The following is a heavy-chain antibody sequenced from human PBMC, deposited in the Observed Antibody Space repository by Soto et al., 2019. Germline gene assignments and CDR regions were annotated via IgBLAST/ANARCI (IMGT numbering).Heavy chain of an antibody. V-gene: IGHV1-69*13. Sequence: SVKVSCKASGGTFSSDAISWVRQAPGQGLEWMGGIIPIFGTANYAQKFQGRVTITADESTSTAYMELSSLRSEDTAVYYCARDLDYYDSSGYRLRPDAFDIWGQGTMVTVSS. D-gene: IGHD3-22*01. CDR1: GGTFSSDA. CDR2: IIPIFGTA. J-gene: IGHJ3*02. CDR3: ARDLDYYDSSGYRLRPDAFDI.